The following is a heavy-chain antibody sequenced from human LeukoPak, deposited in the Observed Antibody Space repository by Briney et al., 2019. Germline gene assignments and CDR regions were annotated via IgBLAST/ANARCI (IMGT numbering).Heavy chain of an antibody. J-gene: IGHJ4*02. CDR1: GGSISSYY. V-gene: IGHV4-4*09. Sequence: SETLSLTGTVSGGSISSYYWSWIRQPPGKGLEWIGYIYTSGSTNYNPSLKSRVTISVDTSKNQFSLKLSSVTAADTAVYYCARGEYSSSLDFDYWGQGTLVTVSS. CDR3: ARGEYSSSLDFDY. D-gene: IGHD6-6*01. CDR2: IYTSGST.